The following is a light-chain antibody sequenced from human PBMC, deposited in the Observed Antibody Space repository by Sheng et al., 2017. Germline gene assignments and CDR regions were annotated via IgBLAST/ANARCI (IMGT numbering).Light chain of an antibody. Sequence: SYELTQPPSVSVSPGQTASITCSGDKLGDKYACWYQQKPGQSPVLVIYQDSKRPSGIPERFSGSNSGNTATLTISGTQAMDEADYYCQAWDSSTARGLYVFGTGTKVTVL. V-gene: IGLV3-1*01. CDR2: QDS. CDR3: QAWDSSTARGLYV. J-gene: IGLJ1*01. CDR1: KLGDKY.